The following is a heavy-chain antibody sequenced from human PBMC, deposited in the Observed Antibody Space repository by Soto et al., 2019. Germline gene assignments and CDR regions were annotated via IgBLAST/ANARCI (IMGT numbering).Heavy chain of an antibody. V-gene: IGHV1-18*01. CDR1: GYTFTSYG. D-gene: IGHD3-22*01. CDR3: ARGLYYDRSGYQYGMDV. J-gene: IGHJ6*02. CDR2: ISAYNGNT. Sequence: GASVKVSCKASGYTFTSYGISWVRQAPGQGLEWMGWISAYNGNTNYAQKLQGRVTMTTDTSTSTAYMELRSLRSDDTAVYYCARGLYYDRSGYQYGMDVWGQGTTVTVSS.